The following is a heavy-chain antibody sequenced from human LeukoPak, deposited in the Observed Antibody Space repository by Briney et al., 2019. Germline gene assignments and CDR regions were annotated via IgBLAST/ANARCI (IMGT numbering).Heavy chain of an antibody. CDR1: GGSINNYY. D-gene: IGHD3-10*01. CDR3: ARSMVRGVAWAFDI. CDR2: ISYSGST. J-gene: IGHJ3*02. V-gene: IGHV4-59*01. Sequence: MSSETLSLTCTVSGGSINNYYWSWIRQPPGKGLEWIGYISYSGSTNYNPPLKSRVTISVDTSKNQFSLKLSSVTAADTAVYYCARSMVRGVAWAFDIWGQGTMVTVSS.